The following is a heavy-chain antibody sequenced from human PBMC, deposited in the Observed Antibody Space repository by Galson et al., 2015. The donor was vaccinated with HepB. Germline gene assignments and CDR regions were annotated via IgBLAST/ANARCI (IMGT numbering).Heavy chain of an antibody. CDR3: VKDQWIDY. CDR2: INNDGSFR. Sequence: SLRLSCAASGFTFSSYMHWVRQAPGKGLEYVSSINNDGSFRYYADSVKGRFTISRDNSKNTLYLQMSSLRIDDTALYYCVKDQWIDYWGQGTLVTVSS. J-gene: IGHJ4*02. V-gene: IGHV3-64D*06. D-gene: IGHD2-8*01. CDR1: GFTFSSY.